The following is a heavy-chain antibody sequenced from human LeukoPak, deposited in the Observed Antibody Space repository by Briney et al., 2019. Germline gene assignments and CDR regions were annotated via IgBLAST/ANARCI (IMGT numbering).Heavy chain of an antibody. D-gene: IGHD6-19*01. CDR2: IYYSGST. CDR3: ARGGSSGWLDY. Sequence: SETLSLTCNVSGGTLSSYYWSWIRQPPGKGLEWIGYIYYSGSTNYSPSLKSRVTISIDTSKNHFSLKLSSVTAADTAVYYCARGGSSGWLDYWGQGTLVTVSS. V-gene: IGHV4-59*01. J-gene: IGHJ4*02. CDR1: GGTLSSYY.